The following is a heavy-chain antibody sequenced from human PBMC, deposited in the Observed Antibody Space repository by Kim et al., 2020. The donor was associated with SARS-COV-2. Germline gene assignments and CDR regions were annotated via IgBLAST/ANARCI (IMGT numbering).Heavy chain of an antibody. Sequence: GGSLRLSCAASGFTFSDFSMSWIRQAPGKGLEWISYITGSASTIYYSDSMRGRVTISRDNAKNSLYLQMNSLRAEDTAMYYCAKGSLWGGDYWGQGTRVT. J-gene: IGHJ4*02. V-gene: IGHV3-11*01. CDR1: GFTFSDFS. D-gene: IGHD3-10*01. CDR2: ITGSASTI. CDR3: AKGSLWGGDY.